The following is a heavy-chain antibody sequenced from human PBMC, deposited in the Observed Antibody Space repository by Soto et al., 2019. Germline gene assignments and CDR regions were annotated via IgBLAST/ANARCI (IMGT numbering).Heavy chain of an antibody. J-gene: IGHJ4*02. CDR2: IDPSDSYT. CDR3: ARHLDTAMADFDY. CDR1: GYSFTSFW. V-gene: IGHV5-10-1*01. D-gene: IGHD5-18*01. Sequence: PGESLKISCKGSGYSFTSFWISWVRQMPGKGLEWMGRIDPSDSYTNYSPSFQGHVTISADKSISTAYLQWSSLKASDTAMYYCARHLDTAMADFDYWGQGTLVTVSS.